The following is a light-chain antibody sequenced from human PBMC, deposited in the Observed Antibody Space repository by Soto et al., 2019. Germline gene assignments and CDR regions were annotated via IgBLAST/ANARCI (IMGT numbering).Light chain of an antibody. CDR2: DAS. J-gene: IGKJ4*01. Sequence: IVLTQSPATLSLSPGERATLSCRASQSVSSYLAWYQQKPGQPPRLLIYDASNRATGIPARFSGSGSGTDFTLTISRLEPEDFAVYYCQQRANWPSFGGGTKVEIK. CDR3: QQRANWPS. V-gene: IGKV3-11*01. CDR1: QSVSSY.